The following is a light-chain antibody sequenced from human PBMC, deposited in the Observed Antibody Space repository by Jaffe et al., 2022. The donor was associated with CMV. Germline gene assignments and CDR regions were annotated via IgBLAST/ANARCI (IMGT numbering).Light chain of an antibody. CDR3: QQYNKWPYT. V-gene: IGKV3-15*01. CDR2: GAS. CDR1: QSVRSD. J-gene: IGKJ2*01. Sequence: EMVMTQSPGTLSVSPGERATLSCRASQSVRSDLAWYQQKPGQAPRLLIYGASTRATGVPARFSGSVSQTEFTLTISSLQSEDFAVYYCQQYNKWPYTFGQGTKLEMK.